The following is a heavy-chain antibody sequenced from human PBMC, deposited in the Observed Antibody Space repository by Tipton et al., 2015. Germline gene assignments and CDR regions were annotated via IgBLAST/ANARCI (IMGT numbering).Heavy chain of an antibody. V-gene: IGHV4-39*07. D-gene: IGHD3-9*01. CDR1: GGSISSGSYY. CDR2: IYYSGST. CDR3: ACQDYDSLTRDYQTVDY. Sequence: TLSLTCNVFGGSISSGSYYWGWIRQPPGKGLEWIGSIYYSGSTYYNPSLKSRVTMSRDTSKNQFSLKLTSVTAADTAVYYCACQDYDSLTRDYQTVDYWGQGTLVTVSS. J-gene: IGHJ4*02.